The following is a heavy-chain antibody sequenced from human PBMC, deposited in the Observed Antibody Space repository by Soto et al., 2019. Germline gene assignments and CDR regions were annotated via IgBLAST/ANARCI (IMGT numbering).Heavy chain of an antibody. J-gene: IGHJ5*02. CDR3: AKSIIRFLEWSSPCDP. Sequence: QVQLVQSGAEVKKPGASVKVSCKASGYTFTGYYLHWVRQAPGQRLEWMGWINPNSGATNYAENLKGMGTLTRDPSISTAYRELTRLTSEDTAVYYCAKSIIRFLEWSSPCDPWGQGTLVTVSS. CDR2: INPNSGAT. CDR1: GYTFTGYY. V-gene: IGHV1-2*02. D-gene: IGHD3-3*01.